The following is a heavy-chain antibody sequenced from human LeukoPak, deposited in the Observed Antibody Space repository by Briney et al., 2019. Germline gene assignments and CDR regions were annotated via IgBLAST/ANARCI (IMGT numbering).Heavy chain of an antibody. J-gene: IGHJ4*02. V-gene: IGHV3-48*04. D-gene: IGHD4-17*01. CDR3: ARKTVTYDY. CDR1: GFTFSSYS. Sequence: GGSLRLSCAASGFTFSSYSMNWVRQAPGKGLEWVSYISGSSSTIYYADSVKGRFTISRDNAKNSLYLQMNSLRAEDTAVYYCARKTVTYDYWGQGTLVTVSS. CDR2: ISGSSSTI.